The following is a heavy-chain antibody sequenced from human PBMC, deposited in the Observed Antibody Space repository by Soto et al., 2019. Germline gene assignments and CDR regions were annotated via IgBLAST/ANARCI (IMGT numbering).Heavy chain of an antibody. J-gene: IGHJ4*02. CDR3: ATDLLIAVAATGTCDS. D-gene: IGHD6-19*01. Sequence: GGSLRLSCAVSGFTFSDYYMSWIRQAPGKGLEWVSHSSSTGTTVHYADSVRGRFTVSRDNAKRILYLQMSGLRAEDTAVYYCATDLLIAVAATGTCDSWGQGTLVTVSS. CDR1: GFTFSDYY. V-gene: IGHV3-11*01. CDR2: SSSTGTTV.